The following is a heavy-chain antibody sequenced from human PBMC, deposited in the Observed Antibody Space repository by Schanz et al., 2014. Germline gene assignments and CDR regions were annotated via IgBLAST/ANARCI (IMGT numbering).Heavy chain of an antibody. CDR1: SDSISHYY. CDR2: IYDRGST. V-gene: IGHV4-59*08. D-gene: IGHD4-17*01. CDR3: ARHRVYGAFDL. Sequence: QVQLQESGPGLVKPSETLSLTCTVPSDSISHYYLSWIRQPPGKELEWVAFIYDRGSTSYNPSLNSRFTISFDRAKNHFSLKLGVVTAADTAVYYCARHRVYGAFDLWGQGTLVTVSS. J-gene: IGHJ4*02.